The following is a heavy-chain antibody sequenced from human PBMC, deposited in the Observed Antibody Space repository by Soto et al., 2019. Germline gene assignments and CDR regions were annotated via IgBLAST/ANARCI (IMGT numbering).Heavy chain of an antibody. D-gene: IGHD3-10*01. CDR3: ASSMGRGGNDY. V-gene: IGHV3-7*05. CDR2: IKTDGSEK. J-gene: IGHJ4*02. Sequence: EVQLVESGGGLVQPGGSLRLSCAASGFPFSDYWMSWVRQAPGKGLECVANIKTDGSEKYYVEPVKGRFTISRDNAKNSLYLQMNSLRAEDTAVYYCASSMGRGGNDYWGQGTLVAVSS. CDR1: GFPFSDYW.